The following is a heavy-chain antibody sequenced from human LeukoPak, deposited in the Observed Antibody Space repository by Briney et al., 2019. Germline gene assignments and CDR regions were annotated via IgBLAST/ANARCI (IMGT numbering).Heavy chain of an antibody. Sequence: PGGSLRLSCAASFIFSTYAMSWVRQAPGKGLEWVSAISDSGGITYYADSVKGRSTISRDNSKNTLYLQMNSLRAEDTAIYYCAKASAVRGYYYYGMDVWGQGTTVTVSS. CDR2: ISDSGGIT. J-gene: IGHJ6*02. CDR1: FIFSTYA. V-gene: IGHV3-23*01. CDR3: AKASAVRGYYYYGMDV. D-gene: IGHD3-10*02.